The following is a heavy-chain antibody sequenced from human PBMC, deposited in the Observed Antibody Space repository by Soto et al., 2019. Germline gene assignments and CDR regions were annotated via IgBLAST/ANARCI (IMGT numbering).Heavy chain of an antibody. D-gene: IGHD2-2*02. V-gene: IGHV1-2*04. CDR2: INPNSGGT. Sequence: ASVKVSCKASGYTFTGYYMHWVRQAPGQGLEWMGWINPNSGGTNYAQKFQGWVTMTRDTSISTAYMELSRLRSDDTAVHYCARGCCSSTSCYMEEYGMDVWGQGTTVTVSS. J-gene: IGHJ6*02. CDR1: GYTFTGYY. CDR3: ARGCCSSTSCYMEEYGMDV.